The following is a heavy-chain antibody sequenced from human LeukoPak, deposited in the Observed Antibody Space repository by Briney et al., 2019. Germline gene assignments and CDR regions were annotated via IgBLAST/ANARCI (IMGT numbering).Heavy chain of an antibody. Sequence: ASVKVSCKASGYTFTSYDINWVRQATGQGLEWMGWINPNSGGTNYAQKFQGRVTMTRDTSISTAYMELSRLRSDDTAVYYCARAIAAAPRSEFDPWGQGTLVTVSS. CDR1: GYTFTSYD. CDR3: ARAIAAAPRSEFDP. CDR2: INPNSGGT. D-gene: IGHD6-13*01. V-gene: IGHV1-2*02. J-gene: IGHJ5*02.